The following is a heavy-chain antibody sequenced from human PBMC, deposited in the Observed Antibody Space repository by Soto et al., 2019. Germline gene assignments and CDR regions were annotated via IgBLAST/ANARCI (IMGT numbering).Heavy chain of an antibody. CDR3: ARELSTSGDLDY. D-gene: IGHD3-10*01. J-gene: IGHJ4*02. CDR1: GFTFSSHS. V-gene: IGHV3-30-3*01. Sequence: QVQLVESGGGVVQPGRSLRLSCAASGFTFSSHSIQWVRQAPGKGLEWVAVISYDGSIKYYADSVKGRFTISRNNSKNTAYLQMNSLRAEDTAVFYGARELSTSGDLDYWGQGTLVIVSS. CDR2: ISYDGSIK.